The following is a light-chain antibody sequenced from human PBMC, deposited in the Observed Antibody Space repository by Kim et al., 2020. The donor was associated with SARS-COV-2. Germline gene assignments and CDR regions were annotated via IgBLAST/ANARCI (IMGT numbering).Light chain of an antibody. J-gene: IGLJ3*02. Sequence: GQRVTISFSASNSNIGSNSTYWYQQLPGTAPQLLVYRNDQRRSGVPDRISASKSGTSGSLAISGLRSEDEADYYCAAWDDSLSGVVFGGGTKLTVL. V-gene: IGLV1-47*01. CDR3: AAWDDSLSGVV. CDR2: RND. CDR1: NSNIGSNS.